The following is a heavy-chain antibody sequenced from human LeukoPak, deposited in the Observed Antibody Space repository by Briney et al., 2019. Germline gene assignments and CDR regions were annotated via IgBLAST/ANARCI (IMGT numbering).Heavy chain of an antibody. Sequence: GGSLRLSCAASGFTFSSYSMNWVRQAPGKGLEWVSSISSSSSYIYYADSVKGRFTISRDNAKNSLYLQMNSLRAEDTAVYYCARHGSGSYRAFDIWGQGTMVTVSS. V-gene: IGHV3-21*04. CDR1: GFTFSSYS. CDR2: ISSSSSYI. D-gene: IGHD3-10*01. J-gene: IGHJ3*02. CDR3: ARHGSGSYRAFDI.